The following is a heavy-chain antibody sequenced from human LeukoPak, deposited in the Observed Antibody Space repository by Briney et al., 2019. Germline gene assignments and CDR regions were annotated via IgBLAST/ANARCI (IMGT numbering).Heavy chain of an antibody. CDR3: ARFSPGVAVAGDDY. CDR1: GYTFTGYY. CDR2: INPNSGGT. J-gene: IGHJ4*02. Sequence: GASVKVSCKASGYTFTGYYMHWVRQAPGQGLEWMGRINPNSGGTNYAQKFQGRVTMTRDTSISTAYMELSRLRSDDTAVYYCARFSPGVAVAGDDYWGQGTLVTVSS. V-gene: IGHV1-2*06. D-gene: IGHD6-19*01.